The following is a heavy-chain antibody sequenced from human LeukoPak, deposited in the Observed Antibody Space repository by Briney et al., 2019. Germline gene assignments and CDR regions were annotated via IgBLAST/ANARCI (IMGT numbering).Heavy chain of an antibody. J-gene: IGHJ6*02. CDR2: IYYSGST. D-gene: IGHD3-3*01. Sequence: SETLSLTCTVSGGSISSYYWSWIRQPPGKGLEWIGSIYYSGSTYYNPSLKSRVTISVDTSKNQFSLKLSSVTAADTAVYYCARQPPLRFNGAYYYYYGMDVWGQGATVTVSS. CDR3: ARQPPLRFNGAYYYYYGMDV. V-gene: IGHV4-59*05. CDR1: GGSISSYY.